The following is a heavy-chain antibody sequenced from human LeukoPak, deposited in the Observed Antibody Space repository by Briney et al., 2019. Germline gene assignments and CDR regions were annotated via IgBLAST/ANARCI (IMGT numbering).Heavy chain of an antibody. CDR1: GASISSGSYY. CDR3: ARRYGSGTEWFDP. CDR2: IYYSGNT. J-gene: IGHJ5*02. Sequence: PSGTLSLTCTVSGASISSGSYYWSWIRQHPGKGLEWIGYIYYSGNTYYNPSLESRVTISVDTSKNQFSLKLSSVTAADTAVYYCARRYGSGTEWFDPWGQGTLVTVSS. D-gene: IGHD3-10*01. V-gene: IGHV4-31*03.